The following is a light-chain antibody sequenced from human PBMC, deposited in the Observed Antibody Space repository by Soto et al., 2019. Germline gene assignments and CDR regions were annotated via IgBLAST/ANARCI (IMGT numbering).Light chain of an antibody. CDR2: EDN. Sequence: NFILTQPHSVSESPGKTVTISCTGSSGSIASNYVQWYQQRPGSAPTTVIYEDNRRPSGVPDRFSGSIDSSSNSASLTISGLKTEDEADYYCQSYDSTNYVFGTGTKVTVL. J-gene: IGLJ1*01. CDR3: QSYDSTNYV. V-gene: IGLV6-57*02. CDR1: SGSIASNY.